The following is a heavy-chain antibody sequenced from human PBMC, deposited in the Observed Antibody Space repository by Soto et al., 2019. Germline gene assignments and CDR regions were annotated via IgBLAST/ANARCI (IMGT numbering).Heavy chain of an antibody. CDR3: ARERSLGSSWYGMDYYMDV. V-gene: IGHV4-59*01. D-gene: IGHD6-13*01. CDR2: IYYSGST. Sequence: KPSETLSLTCTVSGGSISSYYWSWIRQPPGKGLEWIGYIYYSGSTNYNPSLKSRVTISVDTSKNQFSLKLSSVTAADTAVYYCARERSLGSSWYGMDYYMDVWGKGTTVTVSS. J-gene: IGHJ6*03. CDR1: GGSISSYY.